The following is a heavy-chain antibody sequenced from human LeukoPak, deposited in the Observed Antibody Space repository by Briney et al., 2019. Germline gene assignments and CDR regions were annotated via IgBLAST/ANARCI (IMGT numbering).Heavy chain of an antibody. V-gene: IGHV4-59*01. J-gene: IGHJ6*02. D-gene: IGHD1-14*01. Sequence: SETLSLTCTVSGGSISSYYWGWIRQPPGKGLECIGYVYYSGNTNYNPSLKSRVSISVDTSKNQFSLKLTSVTAAETAVYYCARDSRYYYGMDVWGQGTTVTVSS. CDR2: VYYSGNT. CDR3: ARDSRYYYGMDV. CDR1: GGSISSYY.